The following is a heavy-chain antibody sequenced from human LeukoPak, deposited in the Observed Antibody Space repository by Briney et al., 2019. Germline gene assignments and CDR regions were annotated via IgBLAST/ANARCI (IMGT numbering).Heavy chain of an antibody. CDR3: AKDQVWIVVGSFDY. Sequence: GGSLRLSCAASGFTFSSYAMSWVRQAPGKGLEWVSGISGSGGSTYYADSVKGRFTISRDNSKNTLYLQMTSLRAEDTAVYYCAKDQVWIVVGSFDYWGQGALVTVSS. CDR2: ISGSGGST. V-gene: IGHV3-23*01. CDR1: GFTFSSYA. D-gene: IGHD3-22*01. J-gene: IGHJ4*02.